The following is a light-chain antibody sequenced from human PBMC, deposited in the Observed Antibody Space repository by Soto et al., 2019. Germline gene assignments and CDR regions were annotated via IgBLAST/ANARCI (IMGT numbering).Light chain of an antibody. J-gene: IGLJ2*01. V-gene: IGLV2-14*01. CDR1: SRDVGGYNY. Sequence: QSALTQPASVSGSPGQSITISCTGTSRDVGGYNYVSWHQQHPGKAPKVIITEVSNRPPGVCNRFSGSKSGNTASLTISGLQAEDEADYYCSSYISSSPFVVFGGGTKLTVL. CDR3: SSYISSSPFVV. CDR2: EVS.